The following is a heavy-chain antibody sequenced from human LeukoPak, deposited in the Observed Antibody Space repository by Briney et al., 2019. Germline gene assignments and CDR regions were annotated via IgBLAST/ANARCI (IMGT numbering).Heavy chain of an antibody. J-gene: IGHJ6*03. CDR1: GYTFTGYY. Sequence: ASVQVSCKASGYTFTGYYMHWVRQAPGQGLEWMGWINPNSGGTNYAQKFQGRVTMTRDTSISTAYMELSRLRSDDTAVYYCARDHAAIYYGSGSYYAGYYYYMDVWGKGTTVTVSS. V-gene: IGHV1-2*02. CDR3: ARDHAAIYYGSGSYYAGYYYYMDV. CDR2: INPNSGGT. D-gene: IGHD3-10*01.